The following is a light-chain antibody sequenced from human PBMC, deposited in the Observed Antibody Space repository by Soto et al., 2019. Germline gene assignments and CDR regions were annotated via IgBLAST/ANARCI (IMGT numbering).Light chain of an antibody. CDR3: CSYTSTSSVLV. CDR1: SSDVGGYNY. Sequence: QSALTQPASVSGSPGQSITISCTGASSDVGGYNYVSWYQHHPGKAPKLMIYEVSTRPSGVSSRFSGSKSGNTASLTISGLQAEDEADYYCCSYTSTSSVLVFGTGTKLTVL. CDR2: EVS. V-gene: IGLV2-14*01. J-gene: IGLJ1*01.